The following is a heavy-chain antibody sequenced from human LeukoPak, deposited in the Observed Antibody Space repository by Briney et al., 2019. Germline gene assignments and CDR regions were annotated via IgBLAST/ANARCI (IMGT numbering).Heavy chain of an antibody. Sequence: PGGSLRLSCAASGFTFSSYGMSWVRQAPGKGLEWVSAISGSGGSTYYADSVKGRVTISRDNAKNSLYLQMNSLRAEDTAMYYCAGGRYGDPNWFDPWGRGTLVIVSS. D-gene: IGHD2-21*02. V-gene: IGHV3-23*01. J-gene: IGHJ5*02. CDR2: ISGSGGST. CDR1: GFTFSSYG. CDR3: AGGRYGDPNWFDP.